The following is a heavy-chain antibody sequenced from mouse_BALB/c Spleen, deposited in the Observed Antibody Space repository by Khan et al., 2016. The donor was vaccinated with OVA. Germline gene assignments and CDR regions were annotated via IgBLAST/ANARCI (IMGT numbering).Heavy chain of an antibody. CDR2: ISYSGRT. J-gene: IGHJ2*01. Sequence: EVKLLESGPGLVKPSQSLSLTCTVTGYSITSDYAWNWIRQFPGNKLEWMGYISYSGRTSYNPSLKSRISITRDTSQNQFFLQLNSVTTEDTATYYCARSVTITTVVATDFDYWGQVTTLTVAS. D-gene: IGHD1-1*01. CDR1: GYSITSDYA. V-gene: IGHV3-2*02. CDR3: ARSVTITTVVATDFDY.